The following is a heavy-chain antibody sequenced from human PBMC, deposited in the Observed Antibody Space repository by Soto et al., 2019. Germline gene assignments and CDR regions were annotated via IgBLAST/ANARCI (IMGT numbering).Heavy chain of an antibody. V-gene: IGHV3-15*07. Sequence: EVQLVESGGGLVKPGGSLRLSCAASGFTFSNAWMNWVRQAPGKGLEWVGRIKSKTDGGTTDYAAPVKGRFTISRDDSKNTLYLQMNSLKTEDTAVYYGTTQGFIAVAGRDYWGQGTLVTVSS. J-gene: IGHJ4*02. CDR3: TTQGFIAVAGRDY. D-gene: IGHD6-19*01. CDR2: IKSKTDGGTT. CDR1: GFTFSNAW.